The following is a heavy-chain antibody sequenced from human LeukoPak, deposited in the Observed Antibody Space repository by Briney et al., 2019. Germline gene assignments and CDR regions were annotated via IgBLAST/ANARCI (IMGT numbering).Heavy chain of an antibody. D-gene: IGHD4-23*01. CDR3: AKYAPPTTVVTRFFDY. V-gene: IGHV3-23*01. CDR2: IGYSGGDI. Sequence: GGSLRLSCAASGFTFSSYGMHWVRQAPGKGLEWVSVIGYSGGDIQYADSVKGRFTISRDNSKNTLYLQMNSLRVEDTAVYYCAKYAPPTTVVTRFFDYWGQGTLVTVSS. CDR1: GFTFSSYG. J-gene: IGHJ4*02.